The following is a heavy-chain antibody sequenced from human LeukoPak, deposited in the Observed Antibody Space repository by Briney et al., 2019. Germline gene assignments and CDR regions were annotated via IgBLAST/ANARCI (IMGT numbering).Heavy chain of an antibody. CDR2: INAGNGNT. D-gene: IGHD3-10*01. V-gene: IGHV1-3*01. J-gene: IGHJ4*02. CDR3: ARQGLGFGELAPVDY. Sequence: AAVKVSCKASGYTFTSYAMHWVRQAPGQRLEWMGWINAGNGNTKYSQKFQGRVTITRDTSASTAYMELSSLRSEDTAVYYCARQGLGFGELAPVDYWGQGTLVTVSS. CDR1: GYTFTSYA.